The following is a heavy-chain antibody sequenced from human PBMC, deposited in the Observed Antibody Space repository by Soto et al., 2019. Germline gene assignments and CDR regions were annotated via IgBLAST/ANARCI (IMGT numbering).Heavy chain of an antibody. CDR3: ARELLDQRPSAFWSSHCSMVV. Sequence: SETLSRTCAVSRASMKSFYFSWIRQPAGKGLEWIGRIYSSGSTTYNPSLKSRVTMSVDTARSQFSLKLTSVTAADTAVYYCARELLDQRPSAFWSSHCSMVVRGRGTTVPVTS. D-gene: IGHD2-2*01. V-gene: IGHV4-4*07. J-gene: IGHJ6*01. CDR2: IYSSGST. CDR1: RASMKSFY.